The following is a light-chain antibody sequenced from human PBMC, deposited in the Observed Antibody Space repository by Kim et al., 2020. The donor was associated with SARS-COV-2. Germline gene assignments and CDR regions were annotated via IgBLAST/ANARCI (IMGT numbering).Light chain of an antibody. J-gene: IGLJ2*01. CDR2: YDS. CDR3: QVWDSSSDHLV. V-gene: IGLV3-21*04. Sequence: APGKTARITCGGNNIGSKSVHWYQQKPGQAPVLVIYYDSDRTSGIPERFSGSNSGNTATLTISRVEAGDEADYYCQVWDSSSDHLVFGGGTKLTVL. CDR1: NIGSKS.